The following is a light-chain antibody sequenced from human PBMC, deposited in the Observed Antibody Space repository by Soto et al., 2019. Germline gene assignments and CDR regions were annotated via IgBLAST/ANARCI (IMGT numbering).Light chain of an antibody. V-gene: IGKV3-15*01. CDR3: QQYTDWPPLT. CDR2: GAS. CDR1: QSVSNS. Sequence: EIVMTQSPVTLSVSPGESATLSCRASQSVSNSLAWYQQKHGQAPRLLIYGASTRATGIPARFSGSGSGTEFTLTISSLQSEDFAVYYCQQYTDWPPLTFGQGTKLEIK. J-gene: IGKJ2*01.